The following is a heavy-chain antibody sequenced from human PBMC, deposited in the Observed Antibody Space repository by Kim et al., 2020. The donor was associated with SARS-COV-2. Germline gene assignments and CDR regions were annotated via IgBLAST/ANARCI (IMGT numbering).Heavy chain of an antibody. D-gene: IGHD3-10*01. CDR2: INHSGST. J-gene: IGHJ5*02. CDR1: GGSFSGYY. V-gene: IGHV4-34*01. CDR3: ARVRSTMVRGVTNWFDP. Sequence: SETLSLTCAVYGGSFSGYYWSWIRQPPGKGLEWIGEINHSGSTNYNPSLKSRVTISVDTSKNQFSLKLSSVTAADTAVYYCARVRSTMVRGVTNWFDPWGQGTLVTVSS.